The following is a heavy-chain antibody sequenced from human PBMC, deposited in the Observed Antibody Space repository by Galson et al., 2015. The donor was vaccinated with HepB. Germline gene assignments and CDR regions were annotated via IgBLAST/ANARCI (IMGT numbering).Heavy chain of an antibody. CDR3: ARVESVHYYYAMDV. J-gene: IGHJ6*02. CDR1: GFTVSGYW. V-gene: IGHV3-7*03. CDR2: IKQDGSEK. D-gene: IGHD5/OR15-5a*01. Sequence: ALRLSCAASGFTVSGYWMSWVRQAPGKGLEWVANIKQDGSEKYYVDSVKGRFNISRDNAKHSVFLQMDSLRADETAVYYCARVESVHYYYAMDVWGQGTTVTVSS.